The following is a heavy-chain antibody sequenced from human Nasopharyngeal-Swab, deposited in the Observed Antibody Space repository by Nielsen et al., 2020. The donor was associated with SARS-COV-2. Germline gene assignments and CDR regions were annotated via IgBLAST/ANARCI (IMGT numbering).Heavy chain of an antibody. CDR2: ISPTSDYI. CDR1: GFTFSSYT. J-gene: IGHJ5*01. CDR3: VRGSYGHYDS. D-gene: IGHD4-17*01. Sequence: GGSLRLSCAVSGFTFSSYTMNWVRQAPGKGLEWVSSISPTSDYIYYAESVKGRFTISRDNAKNSLFLQMNSLRAEETAIYYCVRGSYGHYDSWGQGALITVS. V-gene: IGHV3-21*06.